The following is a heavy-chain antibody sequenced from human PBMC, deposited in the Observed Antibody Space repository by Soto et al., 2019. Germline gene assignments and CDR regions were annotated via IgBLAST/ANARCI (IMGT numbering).Heavy chain of an antibody. CDR3: AKTSGRYGSGSYGYYYYGMDV. Sequence: GGSLRLSCAASGFTFDDYAMHWVRQAPGKGLEWVSGISWNSGSIGYADSVKGRFTISRDNAKNSLYLQMNSLRAEDTALYYCAKTSGRYGSGSYGYYYYGMDVCGQGTTVTVSS. J-gene: IGHJ6*02. CDR2: ISWNSGSI. V-gene: IGHV3-9*01. CDR1: GFTFDDYA. D-gene: IGHD3-10*01.